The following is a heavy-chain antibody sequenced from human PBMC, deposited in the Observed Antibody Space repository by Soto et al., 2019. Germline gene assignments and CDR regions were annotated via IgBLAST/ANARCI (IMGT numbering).Heavy chain of an antibody. CDR1: GYTFTSYA. D-gene: IGHD3-22*01. CDR2: INAGNGNT. CDR3: ARDYYDSSGYIYFDY. Sequence: ASVKVSCKASGYTFTSYAMHWVRQAPGQRLEWMGWINAGNGNTKYSQNFQGRVTITRDTSASTAYMELSSLRSEDTALYYCARDYYDSSGYIYFDYWGQGTLVSVSA. V-gene: IGHV1-3*01. J-gene: IGHJ4*02.